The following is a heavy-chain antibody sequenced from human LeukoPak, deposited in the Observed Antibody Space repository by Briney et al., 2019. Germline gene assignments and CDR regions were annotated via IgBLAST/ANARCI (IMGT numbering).Heavy chain of an antibody. CDR3: ARGATSQYSGYDVGDY. V-gene: IGHV1-2*02. J-gene: IGHJ4*02. Sequence: ASVKVSCKASGYIFTGYYMHWVRQAPGQGLEWMGWINPNSGGTNYAQKFQGRVTMTRDTSISTAYMELSRLRSDDTAVYYCARGATSQYSGYDVGDYWGQGTLVTVSS. CDR1: GYIFTGYY. CDR2: INPNSGGT. D-gene: IGHD5-12*01.